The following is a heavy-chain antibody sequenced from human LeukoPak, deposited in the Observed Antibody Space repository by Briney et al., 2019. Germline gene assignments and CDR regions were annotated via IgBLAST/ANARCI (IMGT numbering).Heavy chain of an antibody. CDR3: VRELNSSGYYFDS. D-gene: IGHD5-18*01. V-gene: IGHV3-21*01. Sequence: GGSLRLSCEASGFSLTNYGMDWVRQAPGKGLEWASSISSSSAYIWYADSVRGRFTISRDNAKNSLFLQMNSLRAEDTAVYYCVRELNSSGYYFDSWGQGNLVTVSS. J-gene: IGHJ4*02. CDR1: GFSLTNYG. CDR2: ISSSSAYI.